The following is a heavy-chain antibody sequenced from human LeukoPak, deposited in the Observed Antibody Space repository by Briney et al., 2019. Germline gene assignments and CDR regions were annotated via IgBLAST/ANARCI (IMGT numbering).Heavy chain of an antibody. D-gene: IGHD2-21*02. V-gene: IGHV3-43*02. Sequence: GGSLRLSCAASGFTFDDYAMHWVRQAPGKGLEWVSLISGDGGSTYYADSVKGRFTISRDNSKNSLYLQMNSLRTEDTALYYCAKDLAYCGGDCYSSPYYYYYGMDVWGQGTTVTVSS. CDR3: AKDLAYCGGDCYSSPYYYYYGMDV. J-gene: IGHJ6*02. CDR2: ISGDGGST. CDR1: GFTFDDYA.